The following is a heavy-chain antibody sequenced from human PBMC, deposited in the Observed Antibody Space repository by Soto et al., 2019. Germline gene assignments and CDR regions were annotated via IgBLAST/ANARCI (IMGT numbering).Heavy chain of an antibody. D-gene: IGHD2-15*01. CDR2: TSGGGLST. Sequence: GGSLRLSCVASGFTFSSYAMSWVRQAPGKGLEWVSGTSGGGLSTYYADSVKGRFTISRDNSKNTLYLQMNTLKADDTAAYYCAKEVEIVVTSPFDFWGQGTLVTVSS. V-gene: IGHV3-23*01. CDR1: GFTFSSYA. J-gene: IGHJ4*02. CDR3: AKEVEIVVTSPFDF.